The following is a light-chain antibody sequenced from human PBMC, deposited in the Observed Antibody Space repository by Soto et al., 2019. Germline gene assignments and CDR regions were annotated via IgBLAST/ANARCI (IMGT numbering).Light chain of an antibody. V-gene: IGLV2-23*01. Sequence: QSVPTQPASVSGSPGQSITISCTGTSSDVGGYDLVSWYQQHPGKAPKLIIYEGSKRPSGISNRFSGSKSGNMASLIISGLQGDDEGDYYCCAYVSSNTLLFGGGTKLTVL. J-gene: IGLJ3*02. CDR3: CAYVSSNTLL. CDR2: EGS. CDR1: SSDVGGYDL.